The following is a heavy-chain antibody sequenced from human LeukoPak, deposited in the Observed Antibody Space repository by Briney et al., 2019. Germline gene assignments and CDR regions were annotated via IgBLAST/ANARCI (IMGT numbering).Heavy chain of an antibody. CDR2: IYSGGST. CDR1: GFILSSNY. CDR3: ARVAINYYGMDV. V-gene: IGHV3-53*01. Sequence: PGGSLRLSCAASGFILSSNYMSWVRQAPGKGLEWVSVIYSGGSTYYADSVKGRFTVSRDNSKNSLYLQMNSLRAEDTAVYYCARVAINYYGMDVWGQGTTVTVSS. J-gene: IGHJ6*02.